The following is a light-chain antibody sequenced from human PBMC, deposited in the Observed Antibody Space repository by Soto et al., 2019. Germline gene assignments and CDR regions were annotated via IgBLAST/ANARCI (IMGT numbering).Light chain of an antibody. CDR1: QSVSNK. Sequence: EIVMTQSPATLSVCPGERATLSCRASQSVSNKLAWYQQKPSQAPRLLIFGASTRATGIPARFSGSGSGTEFTLTISSLQSEDFAVYYCQQYNTWSPLAFGGGTKVETK. V-gene: IGKV3-15*01. J-gene: IGKJ4*01. CDR3: QQYNTWSPLA. CDR2: GAS.